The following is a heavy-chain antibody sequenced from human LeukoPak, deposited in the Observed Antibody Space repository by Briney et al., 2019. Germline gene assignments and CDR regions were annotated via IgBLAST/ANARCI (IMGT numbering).Heavy chain of an antibody. V-gene: IGHV4-59*01. CDR1: GDSISSYY. J-gene: IGHJ6*02. CDR2: IYSSGST. CDR3: ARVSESDGFDEELYYFYGMDV. D-gene: IGHD3-10*01. Sequence: PSETLSLTCTVSGDSISSYYWTWIRQSPGKGLEWIGYIYSSGSTNYNPSLKSRVTISVDTSKNQFSLNLSSVTAADTAIYYCARVSESDGFDEELYYFYGMDVWGQGTTVTVSS.